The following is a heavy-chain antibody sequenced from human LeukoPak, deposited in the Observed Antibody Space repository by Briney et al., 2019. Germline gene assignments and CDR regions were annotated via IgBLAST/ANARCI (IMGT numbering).Heavy chain of an antibody. J-gene: IGHJ5*02. D-gene: IGHD3-22*01. CDR3: ASGGYYYDSSGSENWFDP. CDR1: GYSITSGYY. Sequence: SETLSLTCTVSGYSITSGYYWGWIRQPPGKGLEWIGSMYDSGTTYYNPSLKSRVTISVDTSKNQFSLKLSSVTAADTAVYYCASGGYYYDSSGSENWFDPWGQGTLVTVSS. CDR2: MYDSGTT. V-gene: IGHV4-38-2*02.